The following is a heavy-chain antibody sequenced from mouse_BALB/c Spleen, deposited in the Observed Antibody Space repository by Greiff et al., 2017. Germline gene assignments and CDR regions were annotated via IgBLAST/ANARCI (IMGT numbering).Heavy chain of an antibody. CDR2: INSNGGST. D-gene: IGHD3-2*01. J-gene: IGHJ4*01. CDR3: AREDSSGYYPYAMDY. CDR1: GFTFSSYG. V-gene: IGHV5-6-3*01. Sequence: EVKLVESGGGLVQPGGSLKLSCAASGFTFSSYGMSWVRQTPDKRLELVATINSNGGSTYYPDSVKGRFTISRDNAKNTLYLQMSSLKSEDTAMYYCAREDSSGYYPYAMDYWGQGTSVTVSS.